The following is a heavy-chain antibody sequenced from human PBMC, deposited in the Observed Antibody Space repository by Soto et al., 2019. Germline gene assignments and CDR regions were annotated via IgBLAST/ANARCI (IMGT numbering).Heavy chain of an antibody. Sequence: PSETLSLTCTVSGDSVSSGGNYWSWIRQPPGEGLEWIAYIHYSGSTNYNPSLKSRITMSVDTSKNQVSLTLTSVTAADMAVYYCARERHIVVVTARNWFDPWGQGTLVTVSS. V-gene: IGHV4-61*08. CDR3: ARERHIVVVTARNWFDP. J-gene: IGHJ5*02. CDR2: IHYSGST. CDR1: GDSVSSGGNY. D-gene: IGHD2-21*02.